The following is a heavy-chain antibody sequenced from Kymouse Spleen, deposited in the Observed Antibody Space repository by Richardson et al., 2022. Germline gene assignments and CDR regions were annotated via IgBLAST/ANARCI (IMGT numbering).Heavy chain of an antibody. J-gene: IGHJ3*02. CDR3: AKDNVLLWFGDAFDI. V-gene: IGHV3-30*18. CDR1: GFTFSSYG. Sequence: QVQLVESGGGVVQPGRSLRLSCAASGFTFSSYGMHWVRQAPGKGLEWVAVISYDGSNKYYADSVKGRFTISRDNSKNTLYLQMNSLRAEDTAVYYCAKDNVLLWFGDAFDIWGQGTMVTVSS. D-gene: IGHD3-10*01. CDR2: ISYDGSNK.